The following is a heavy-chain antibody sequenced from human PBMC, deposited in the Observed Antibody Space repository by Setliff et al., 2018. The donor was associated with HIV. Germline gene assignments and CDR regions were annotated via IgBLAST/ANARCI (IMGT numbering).Heavy chain of an antibody. CDR1: GFTFSSYS. D-gene: IGHD3-3*01. Sequence: GGSLRLSCAASGFTFSSYSMNWVRQAPGKGLEWVSSISSSSSYIYYADSVKGRFTISRDSSKNTLYLEMNSLRVEDTAEYYCARVQYYSFWSGYFDIYGMDVWGQGTTVTVSS. CDR3: ARVQYYSFWSGYFDIYGMDV. CDR2: ISSSSSYI. J-gene: IGHJ6*02. V-gene: IGHV3-21*06.